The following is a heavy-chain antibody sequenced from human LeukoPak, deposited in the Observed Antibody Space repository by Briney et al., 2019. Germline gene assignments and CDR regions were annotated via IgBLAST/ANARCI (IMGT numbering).Heavy chain of an antibody. D-gene: IGHD3-22*01. CDR1: GGFISSSSYY. Sequence: SETLSLTCTISGGFISSSSYYWGWIRQPPGKGLEWIGDIYYSGSTYYNPALKSRVSMSIDTSKNQFPLELRSVAAADTALYYCARRRYYDSTGYLEWGQGTLVTVTS. J-gene: IGHJ1*01. CDR2: IYYSGST. V-gene: IGHV4-39*01. CDR3: ARRRYYDSTGYLE.